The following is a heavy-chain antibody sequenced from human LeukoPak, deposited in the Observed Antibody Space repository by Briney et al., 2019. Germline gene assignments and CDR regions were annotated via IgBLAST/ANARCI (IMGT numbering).Heavy chain of an antibody. J-gene: IGHJ4*02. D-gene: IGHD1-26*01. CDR1: GFTFSSYA. V-gene: IGHV3-30-3*01. Sequence: GGSLRLSCAASGFTFSSYAMHWVRQAPGKGLEWVAVISYDGSNKYYADSVKGRFTISRDNSKNTLYLQMNSLGAEDTAVYYCARDQSGSFSPDYWGQGTLVTVSS. CDR2: ISYDGSNK. CDR3: ARDQSGSFSPDY.